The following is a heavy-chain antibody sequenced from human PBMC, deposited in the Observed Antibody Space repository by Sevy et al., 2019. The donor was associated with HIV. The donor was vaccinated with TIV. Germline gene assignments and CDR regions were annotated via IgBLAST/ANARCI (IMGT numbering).Heavy chain of an antibody. CDR2: IYPGDSDT. CDR1: RYSFANYW. D-gene: IGHD5-18*01. J-gene: IGHJ4*02. CDR3: ARLYDTAMVLTSPFDY. Sequence: GESLKISCMGSRYSFANYWIGWVRQMPGKGLEWMGIIYPGDSDTRYSPSFQGQVTISADRSIGTAYLQWSSLKASDTAMYYCARLYDTAMVLTSPFDYWGQGTLVTVSS. V-gene: IGHV5-51*01.